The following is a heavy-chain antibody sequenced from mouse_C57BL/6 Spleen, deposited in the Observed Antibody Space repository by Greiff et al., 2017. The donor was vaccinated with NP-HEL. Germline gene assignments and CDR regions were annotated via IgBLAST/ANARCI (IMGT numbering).Heavy chain of an antibody. J-gene: IGHJ2*01. CDR1: GYSFTGYY. CDR2: INPSTGGT. V-gene: IGHV1-42*01. Sequence: VQLQQSGPELVKPGASVKISCKASGYSFTGYYMNWVKQSPEKSLEWIGEINPSTGGTTYNQKFKAKATLTVDKSSSTAYMQLKSLTSEDSAVYYCASSYGYWGQGTTLTVSS. CDR3: ASSYGY. D-gene: IGHD1-1*01.